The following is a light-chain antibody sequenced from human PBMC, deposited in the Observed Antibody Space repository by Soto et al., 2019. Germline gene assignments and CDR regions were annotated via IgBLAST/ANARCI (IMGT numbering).Light chain of an antibody. V-gene: IGKV3D-7*01. CDR1: QKVSRMH. CDR3: QQDFNFPWT. CDR2: GTS. J-gene: IGKJ1*01. Sequence: EIVMTQSPATLSVSPWERATLSCRASQKVSRMHLSWFQQKPGQAPRLLIYGTSTRATGIPARFSGSGSGTDFTLTISSLQPEDFAVYFCQQDFNFPWTFGQGTKVDIK.